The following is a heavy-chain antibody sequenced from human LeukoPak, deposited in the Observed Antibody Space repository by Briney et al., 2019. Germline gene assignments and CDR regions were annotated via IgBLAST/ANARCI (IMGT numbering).Heavy chain of an antibody. CDR3: AKAGAVVVVAAKYFEY. V-gene: IGHV3-23*01. D-gene: IGHD2-15*01. Sequence: GGSLRLSSSASGFTFSSYAMSWVRQAPGKGLEWVSIISGSDGSAYYTDSVKGRFTISRDNSKNTLYLQMNSLRAEDTAVYYCAKAGAVVVVAAKYFEYWGQGTLVTVSS. CDR1: GFTFSSYA. J-gene: IGHJ4*02. CDR2: ISGSDGSA.